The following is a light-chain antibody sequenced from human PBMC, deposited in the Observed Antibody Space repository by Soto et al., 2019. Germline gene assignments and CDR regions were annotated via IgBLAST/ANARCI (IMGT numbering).Light chain of an antibody. V-gene: IGKV3-20*01. CDR3: LQYDTSPPRYT. Sequence: EVVLTQSPGTLSLSPGERATLSCRASQSVSRRYLAWYQQKPGQAPRLLIFGPSSRATGIPDRFSGSGSGTDFTLTISSLAPEDFAVYYCLQYDTSPPRYTFGQATKLEIK. CDR2: GPS. CDR1: QSVSRRY. J-gene: IGKJ2*01.